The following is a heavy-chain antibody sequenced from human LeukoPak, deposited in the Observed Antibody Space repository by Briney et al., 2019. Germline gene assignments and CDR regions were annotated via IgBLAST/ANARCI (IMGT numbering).Heavy chain of an antibody. CDR3: AKAGSGVPIVVVPAAFDS. Sequence: GGSLRLSCAVSGLTLSDYAMTWVRQAPGKGLEWVSTVSGSGGQTHYADSVKGRFVISRDNFRNTVYLQMNILRVEDTAIYYCAKAGSGVPIVVVPAAFDSWAREPWSPSPQ. CDR2: VSGSGGQT. J-gene: IGHJ4*02. CDR1: GLTLSDYA. V-gene: IGHV3-23*01. D-gene: IGHD2-21*01.